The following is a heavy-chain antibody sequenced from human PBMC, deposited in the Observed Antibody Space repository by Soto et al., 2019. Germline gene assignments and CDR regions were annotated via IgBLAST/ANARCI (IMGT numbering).Heavy chain of an antibody. V-gene: IGHV3-23*01. J-gene: IGHJ5*02. CDR1: GFTFSSYA. Sequence: DVQLLESGGGLVQPGGSLRLSCAASGFTFSSYAMTWVRQAPGKGLVWVSAISGGGTATYYADSVRGRFTISRDNSPNTLYLQMNSLRAEDTAVYYCAKDSIIMVRGLTNLFDPWGQGTLVTGSS. CDR3: AKDSIIMVRGLTNLFDP. D-gene: IGHD3-10*01. CDR2: ISGGGTAT.